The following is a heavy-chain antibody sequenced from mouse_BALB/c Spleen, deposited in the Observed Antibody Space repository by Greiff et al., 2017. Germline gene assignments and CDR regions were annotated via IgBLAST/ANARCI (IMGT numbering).Heavy chain of an antibody. CDR3: ARAGYYGSSYVAWFAY. J-gene: IGHJ3*01. Sequence: EVKLMESGPGLVKPSQSLSLTCTVTGYSITSDYAWNWIRQFPGNKLEWMGYISYSGSTSYNPSLKSRISITRDTSKNQFFLQLNSVTTEDTATYKCARAGYYGSSYVAWFAYWGQGTLVTVSA. CDR1: GYSITSDYA. D-gene: IGHD1-1*01. V-gene: IGHV3-2*02. CDR2: ISYSGST.